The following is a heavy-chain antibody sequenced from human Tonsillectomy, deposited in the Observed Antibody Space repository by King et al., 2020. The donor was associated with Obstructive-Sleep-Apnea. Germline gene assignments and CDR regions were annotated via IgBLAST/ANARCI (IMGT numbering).Heavy chain of an antibody. D-gene: IGHD2-2*01. CDR2: IDPSDSYT. CDR3: AKGSYQLLWDNWFDP. Sequence: DVQLVESGAEVKKPGESLRISCKGSGYSFTSYWISWVRQMPGKGLEWMGRIDPSDSYTNYSPSFQGHVTISADKSISTAYLQWSSLKASDTAMYYCAKGSYQLLWDNWFDPWGHGTLVTVSS. V-gene: IGHV5-10-1*03. J-gene: IGHJ5*02. CDR1: GYSFTSYW.